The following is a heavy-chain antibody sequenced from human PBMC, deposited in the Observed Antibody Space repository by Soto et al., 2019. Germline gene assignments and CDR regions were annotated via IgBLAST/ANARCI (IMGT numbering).Heavy chain of an antibody. CDR3: ARVPLLWFGESFLGGMDV. V-gene: IGHV3-30-3*01. Sequence: GGSLRLSCAASGFTFSRYAMHWVRQAPGKGLEWVAFISYDGSNKYYADSVKGRFTISRDNSKNTLYLQMNSLRAEDMAVYYCARVPLLWFGESFLGGMDVWGQGTTVTVS. D-gene: IGHD3-10*01. CDR1: GFTFSRYA. CDR2: ISYDGSNK. J-gene: IGHJ6*02.